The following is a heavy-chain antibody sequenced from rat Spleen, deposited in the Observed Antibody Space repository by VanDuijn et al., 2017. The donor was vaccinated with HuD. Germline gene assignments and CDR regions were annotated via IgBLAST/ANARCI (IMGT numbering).Heavy chain of an antibody. CDR1: GFSFGDYA. Sequence: EVQLVESGGGLVQPGRSLKFSCAASGFSFGDYAMAWVRQAPKKGLEWVATISYDGSSTYYRDSVKGRFTISRDNAKSTLYLQMDSLRSEDTATYYCTNAEFGVGWFAYWGQGTLVTVSS. CDR2: ISYDGSST. CDR3: TNAEFGVGWFAY. V-gene: IGHV5-17*01. J-gene: IGHJ3*01. D-gene: IGHD4-3*01.